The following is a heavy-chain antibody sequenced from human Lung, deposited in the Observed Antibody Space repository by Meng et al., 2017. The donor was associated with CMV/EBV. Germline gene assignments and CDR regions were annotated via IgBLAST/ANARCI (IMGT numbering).Heavy chain of an antibody. CDR2: ISYDGSNK. V-gene: IGHV3-30-3*01. CDR3: AKGGWSKPPNWL. D-gene: IGHD2-8*02. Sequence: LTXATSGFTFSSYAMHWARQAPGKGLEWVAVISYDGSNKYYADSVKGRFTVSRDNSKNTLYLQMNSLRAEDTAVYYCAKGGWSKPPNWLWGQGTLVTVSS. CDR1: GFTFSSYA. J-gene: IGHJ4*02.